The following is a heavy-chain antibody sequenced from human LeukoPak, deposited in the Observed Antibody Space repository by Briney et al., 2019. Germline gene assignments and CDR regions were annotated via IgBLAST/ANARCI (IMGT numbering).Heavy chain of an antibody. V-gene: IGHV3-30-3*01. Sequence: GGSLRLSCAASGFTLSSYAMHWVRQAPGKGLEWVAVISYDGSNKYYADSVKGRFTISRDNSKNTLYLQMNSLRAEDTAVYYCARDYYDFWSGYYYHGMDVWGQGTTVTVSS. CDR2: ISYDGSNK. J-gene: IGHJ6*02. CDR3: ARDYYDFWSGYYYHGMDV. CDR1: GFTLSSYA. D-gene: IGHD3-3*01.